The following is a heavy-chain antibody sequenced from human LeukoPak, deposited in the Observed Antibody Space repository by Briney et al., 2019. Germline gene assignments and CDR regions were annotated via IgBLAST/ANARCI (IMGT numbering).Heavy chain of an antibody. CDR3: ARRRGDFWSGYYPEYYYMDV. CDR1: GYTFTTYA. J-gene: IGHJ6*03. Sequence: ASVKVSCKASGYTFTTYAMNWVRQAPGQGLEWMGWINTNTGNPTYAQGFTGRFVFSLDTSVSTAYLQISSLKAEDTAVYYCARRRGDFWSGYYPEYYYMDVWGKGTTVTVSS. CDR2: INTNTGNP. D-gene: IGHD3-3*01. V-gene: IGHV7-4-1*02.